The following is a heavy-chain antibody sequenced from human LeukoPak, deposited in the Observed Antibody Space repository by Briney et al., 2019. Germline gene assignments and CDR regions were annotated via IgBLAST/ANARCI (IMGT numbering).Heavy chain of an antibody. CDR1: GFTFSSYA. CDR3: VKEGLVLRYFDWFRGSYYFDY. V-gene: IGHV3-64D*06. Sequence: GGSLRLSCSASGFTFSSYAMHWVRQAPGKGLEYVSAISSNGGSTYYADSVKGRFTISRDNSKNTLYLQMSGLRAEDTAVYYCVKEGLVLRYFDWFRGSYYFDYWGQGTLVTVSS. D-gene: IGHD3-9*01. CDR2: ISSNGGST. J-gene: IGHJ4*02.